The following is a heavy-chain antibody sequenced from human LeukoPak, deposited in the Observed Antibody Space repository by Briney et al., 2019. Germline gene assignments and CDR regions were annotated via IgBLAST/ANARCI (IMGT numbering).Heavy chain of an antibody. CDR2: IYYSGST. D-gene: IGHD4-23*01. V-gene: IGHV4-59*01. CDR1: GGSISSYY. J-gene: IGHJ4*02. CDR3: ASSHGGNFDY. Sequence: LSETLSLTCTVSGGSISSYYWSWIRQPPGKGLEWIGYIYYSGSTNYNPSLKSRVTISVDTSKDQFSLKLSSVTAADTAVYYCASSHGGNFDYWGQGTLVTVSS.